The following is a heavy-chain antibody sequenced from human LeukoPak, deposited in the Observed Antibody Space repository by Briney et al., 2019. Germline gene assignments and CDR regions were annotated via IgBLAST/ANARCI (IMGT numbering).Heavy chain of an antibody. J-gene: IGHJ4*02. CDR2: IYYSGST. CDR3: ARIYSSSFDY. Sequence: SETLSLTCTVSGGSISSYYWSWIRQPPGKGLEWIGYIYYSGSTNYNPSLKSRVTISVDASKNQFSLKLSSVTAADTAVYYCARIYSSSFDYWGQGTLVTVSS. D-gene: IGHD6-6*01. CDR1: GGSISSYY. V-gene: IGHV4-59*08.